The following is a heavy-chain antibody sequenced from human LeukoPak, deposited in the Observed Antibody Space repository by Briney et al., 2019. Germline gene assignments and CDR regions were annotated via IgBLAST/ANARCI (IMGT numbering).Heavy chain of an antibody. Sequence: PGGSLRLSCAASGFTFSRYAMSWVRQAPGKGLEWVSGISGSGGGTYYADSVKGRFTISRDNSKNTLYLQLNSLRAEDTALYYCARGGCSGGSCYNYYYYGMDVWGQGTTVTVSS. CDR3: ARGGCSGGSCYNYYYYGMDV. V-gene: IGHV3-23*01. J-gene: IGHJ6*02. CDR2: ISGSGGGT. CDR1: GFTFSRYA. D-gene: IGHD2-15*01.